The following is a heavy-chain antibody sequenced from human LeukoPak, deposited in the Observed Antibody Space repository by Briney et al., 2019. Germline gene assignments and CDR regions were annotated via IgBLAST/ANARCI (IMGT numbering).Heavy chain of an antibody. CDR2: INRDGSSA. CDR3: ARGGGYSYGSFDY. V-gene: IGHV3-74*01. D-gene: IGHD5-18*01. Sequence: GGSLRLSCAASGIIFSNYWMHWVRQAPGKGLVWVSRINRDGSSASYADSVKGRFTISRDNAKNTLYLQMNSLRAEDTAVYYCARGGGYSYGSFDYWGQGTLVTVSS. CDR1: GIIFSNYW. J-gene: IGHJ4*02.